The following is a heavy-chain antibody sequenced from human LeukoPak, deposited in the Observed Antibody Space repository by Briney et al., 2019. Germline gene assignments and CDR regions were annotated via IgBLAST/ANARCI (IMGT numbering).Heavy chain of an antibody. Sequence: SETLSLTCTVSGGSISSYYWSWIRQPPGKGLEWIGYIYYSGSTSYNPSLKSRVTISIDTSKYQFSLKLSSVTAADTAVYYCAREERIAAAATDYYYYGMDVWGQGTTVTVS. CDR2: IYYSGST. V-gene: IGHV4-59*01. D-gene: IGHD6-13*01. CDR1: GGSISSYY. J-gene: IGHJ6*02. CDR3: AREERIAAAATDYYYYGMDV.